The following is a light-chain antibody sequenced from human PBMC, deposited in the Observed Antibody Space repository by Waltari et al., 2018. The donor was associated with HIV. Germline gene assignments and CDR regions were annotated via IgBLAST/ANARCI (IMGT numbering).Light chain of an antibody. J-gene: IGLJ2*01. CDR3: SSYTSSSTLV. Sequence: QSALTQPASVSGSPGRSITISCTGTRSTVGRYNYVSWYQQHPGKAPKLMIYDVSNRPSGVSNRFSGSKSGNTASLTISGLQAEDEADYYCSSYTSSSTLVFGGGTKLTVL. CDR1: RSTVGRYNY. V-gene: IGLV2-14*03. CDR2: DVS.